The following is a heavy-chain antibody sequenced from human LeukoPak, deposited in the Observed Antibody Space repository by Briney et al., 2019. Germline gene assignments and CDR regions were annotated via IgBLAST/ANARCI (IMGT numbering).Heavy chain of an antibody. CDR3: ARRLLWFGELFYWFDP. D-gene: IGHD3-10*01. J-gene: IGHJ5*02. Sequence: NPSETLSLTCTVSGGSISSYYWSWIRQPAGKGLEWIGRIYTSGSTNYNPSLKSRVTMSVDTSKNQFSLKLSSVTAADTAVYYCARRLLWFGELFYWFDPWGQGTLVTVSS. V-gene: IGHV4-4*07. CDR2: IYTSGST. CDR1: GGSISSYY.